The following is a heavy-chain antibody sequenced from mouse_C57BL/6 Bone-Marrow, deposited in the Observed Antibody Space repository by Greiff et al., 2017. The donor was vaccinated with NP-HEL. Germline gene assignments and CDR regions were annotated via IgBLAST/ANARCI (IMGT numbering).Heavy chain of an antibody. CDR2: IYPGSGNT. CDR3: ARRGLRRGIDV. Sequence: QVQLQQSGAELVRPGASVKLSCKASGYTFTDYYINWVKQRPGQGLEWIARIYPGSGNTYYNEKFKGKATLTAEKSSSTAYMQLSSLTSEDAAVYFCARRGLRRGIDVWGTGTTVTVSS. D-gene: IGHD2-4*01. J-gene: IGHJ1*03. CDR1: GYTFTDYY. V-gene: IGHV1-76*01.